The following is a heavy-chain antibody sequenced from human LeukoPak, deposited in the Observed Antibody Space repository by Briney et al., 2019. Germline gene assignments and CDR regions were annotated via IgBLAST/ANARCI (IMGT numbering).Heavy chain of an antibody. CDR3: ARDQSVNYYGSGSYYYYMDV. J-gene: IGHJ6*03. CDR1: GFTFSSYW. CDR2: IKQDGSEK. V-gene: IGHV3-7*01. Sequence: GGSLRLSCAASGFTFSSYWMSWVRQAPGKGLEWVANIKQDGSEKYYVDSVEGRFTISRDNAKNSLYLQMNSLRAEDTAVYYCARDQSVNYYGSGSYYYYMDVWGKGTTVTVSS. D-gene: IGHD3-10*01.